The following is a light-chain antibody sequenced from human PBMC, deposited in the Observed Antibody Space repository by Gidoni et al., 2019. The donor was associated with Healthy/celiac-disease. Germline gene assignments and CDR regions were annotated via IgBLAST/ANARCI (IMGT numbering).Light chain of an antibody. CDR3: QQNGSTPPIT. J-gene: IGKJ4*01. CDR1: PRVSSSY. Sequence: EIVLTQSPGTLSLSPGESATLSCRASPRVSSSYLAWYQQKPGQAPRLLIYGASSRDTGIPDRFSGSGSGTDFTLTISRLEPEDFAVYYCQQNGSTPPITFGGGTKVEIK. V-gene: IGKV3-20*01. CDR2: GAS.